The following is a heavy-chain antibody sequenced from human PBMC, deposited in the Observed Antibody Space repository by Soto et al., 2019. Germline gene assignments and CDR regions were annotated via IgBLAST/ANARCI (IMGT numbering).Heavy chain of an antibody. D-gene: IGHD6-19*01. CDR1: GFTFSNYG. J-gene: IGHJ4*02. CDR2: ISFDGKVK. V-gene: IGHV3-30*18. CDR3: AKEITPRSSNGWPFDS. Sequence: QVQLVESGGGVVQPGRSLGLSCAVSGFTFSNYGMHWVRQAPGKGLEWVTVISFDGKVKFYADSVKGRFTISRDNSKNXLYLQMNSLRLDDTAVYYCAKEITPRSSNGWPFDSWGQGTLVTVSS.